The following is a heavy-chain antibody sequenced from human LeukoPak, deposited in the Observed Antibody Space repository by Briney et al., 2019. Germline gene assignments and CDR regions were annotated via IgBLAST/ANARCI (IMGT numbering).Heavy chain of an antibody. CDR2: IKSKTDGGTT. Sequence: GGSLRLSCAAFGFTFSNAWMSWVRQAPGKGLEWVGRIKSKTDGGTTDYAAPVKGRFTISRDNSKNTLYLQMNSLRVEDTAVYYCAKARGVEGAFDIWGQGTMVTVSS. D-gene: IGHD2-21*01. V-gene: IGHV3-15*01. CDR1: GFTFSNAW. J-gene: IGHJ3*02. CDR3: AKARGVEGAFDI.